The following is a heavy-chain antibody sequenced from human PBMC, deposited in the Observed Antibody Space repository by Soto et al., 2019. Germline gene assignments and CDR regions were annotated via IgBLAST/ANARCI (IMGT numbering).Heavy chain of an antibody. CDR2: IYYSGST. J-gene: IGHJ5*02. V-gene: IGHV4-59*01. CDR3: AREGSGWLNHWFDP. Sequence: PSETLSLTCTVSGGSISSYYWSWIRQPPGKGLEWIGYIYYSGSTNYNPSLKSRVTISVDTSKNQFSLKLSSVTAADTAVYYCAREGSGWLNHWFDPWGQGTLVTVSS. CDR1: GGSISSYY. D-gene: IGHD6-19*01.